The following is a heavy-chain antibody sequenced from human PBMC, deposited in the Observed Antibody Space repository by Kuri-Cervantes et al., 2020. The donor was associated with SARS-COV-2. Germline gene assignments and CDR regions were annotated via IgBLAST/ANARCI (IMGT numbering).Heavy chain of an antibody. CDR3: ARLLTYSIRADL. CDR1: GGSISSGGYS. Sequence: SETLSLTCAVSGGSISSGGYSWSWIRQPPGKGLEWIGYIYHSGSTYYNPSLKSRVTISVDRSKNQFSLKLSSVTAADSALYYCARLLTYSIRADLWGQGALVTVSS. D-gene: IGHD2-8*01. J-gene: IGHJ4*02. V-gene: IGHV4-30-2*01. CDR2: IYHSGST.